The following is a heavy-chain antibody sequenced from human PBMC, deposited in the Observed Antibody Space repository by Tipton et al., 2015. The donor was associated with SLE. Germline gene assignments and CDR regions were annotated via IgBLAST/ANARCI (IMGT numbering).Heavy chain of an antibody. CDR3: AERYDTFEI. J-gene: IGHJ3*02. D-gene: IGHD1-1*01. V-gene: IGHV1-18*01. CDR2: ISAYNGNT. CDR1: GYTFTNYG. Sequence: QLVQSGAELKKPGASVKVSCKASGYTFTNYGVSWVRQAPGQGLEWVAWISAYNGNTDYAQKLRGRVTVTTDTSTNTAYLELRSLTSDDTALHYCAERYDTFEIWGQGTMVSVSS.